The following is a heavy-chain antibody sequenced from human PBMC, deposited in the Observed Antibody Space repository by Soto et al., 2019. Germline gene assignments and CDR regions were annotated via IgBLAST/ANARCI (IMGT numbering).Heavy chain of an antibody. V-gene: IGHV4-34*01. D-gene: IGHD3-3*01. CDR3: ARSDGGARLRFLEWPPKKGFDY. CDR2: INHSGST. CDR1: CGSFSGYY. Sequence: SETLSLTCAVYCGSFSGYYWSWIRQPPGKGLGWIGEINHSGSTNYNPSLKSRVTISVDTSKNQFSLKLSSVTAADTAVYYCARSDGGARLRFLEWPPKKGFDYWGQGTLVTVSS. J-gene: IGHJ4*02.